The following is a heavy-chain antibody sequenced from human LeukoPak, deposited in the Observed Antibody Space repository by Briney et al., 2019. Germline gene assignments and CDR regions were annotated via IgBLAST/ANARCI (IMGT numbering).Heavy chain of an antibody. Sequence: SETLSLTCTVSGGSINSRSYYWGWIRQPPGKGLEWIAKIYSSGSTYYDRSLKSQITISVDKSKNEFSLKLSSVTGADRAGYYCAKAVGYSYCYVDYWVQGTLVTVSS. CDR3: AKAVGYSYCYVDY. CDR2: IYSSGST. J-gene: IGHJ4*02. CDR1: GGSINSRSYY. D-gene: IGHD5-18*01. V-gene: IGHV4-39*07.